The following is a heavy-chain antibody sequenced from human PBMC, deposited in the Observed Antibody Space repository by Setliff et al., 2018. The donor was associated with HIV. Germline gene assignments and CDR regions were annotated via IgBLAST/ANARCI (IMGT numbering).Heavy chain of an antibody. D-gene: IGHD1-20*01. CDR2: IHHSGDT. CDR3: TREGPRITGTGGAFDT. J-gene: IGHJ3*02. CDR1: GSSISSGYF. Sequence: PSETLSLTCAVSGSSISSGYFWGWVRQPPGKGLEWIANIHHSGDTYYNPPLKSRVTISVETSTNQFSLKLNSVTATDTAVYYCTREGPRITGTGGAFDTWGQGTMVTVSS. V-gene: IGHV4-38-2*02.